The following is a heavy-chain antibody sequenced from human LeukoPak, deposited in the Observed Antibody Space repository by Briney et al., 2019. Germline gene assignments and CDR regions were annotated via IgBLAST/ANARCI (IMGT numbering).Heavy chain of an antibody. Sequence: PGGSLRLSCAASGFTFSSYAMSWVRQAPGKGLEWVSAISGSGGSTYYAGSVKGRFTISRDNSKNTLYLQMNSLRAEDTAVYYCAKGTVTSLYYYYSMDVWGQGTTVTVSS. V-gene: IGHV3-23*01. CDR3: AKGTVTSLYYYYSMDV. CDR2: ISGSGGST. D-gene: IGHD4-17*01. J-gene: IGHJ6*02. CDR1: GFTFSSYA.